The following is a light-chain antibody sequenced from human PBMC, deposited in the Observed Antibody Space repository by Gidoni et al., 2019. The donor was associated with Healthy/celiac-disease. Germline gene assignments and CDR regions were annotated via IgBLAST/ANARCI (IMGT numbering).Light chain of an antibody. CDR1: QSVLYSSNNKNY. CDR3: QQYYSTPPT. J-gene: IGKJ1*01. Sequence: DIGRTQPQDSLAVSLGDRATINCRSSQSVLYSSNNKNYLPWYHQKPGQPPQLLINWASTRESGFPDLFSGSGSGTDFTLTISSLQAEDVAVYYCQQYYSTPPTFGQGTKVEIK. V-gene: IGKV4-1*01. CDR2: WAS.